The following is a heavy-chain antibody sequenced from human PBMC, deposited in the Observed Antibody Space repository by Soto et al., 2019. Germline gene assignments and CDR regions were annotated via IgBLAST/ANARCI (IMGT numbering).Heavy chain of an antibody. V-gene: IGHV1-2*02. D-gene: IGHD3-22*01. CDR2: INPNSGGT. CDR3: ARDISDSSGYYH. CDR1: GYTFTGYY. J-gene: IGHJ4*02. Sequence: ASVKVSCKASGYTFTGYYMHWVRQAPGQGLEWMGWINPNSGGTNYAQKFQGRVTMTRDTSISTAYMELSRLRSDDTAVYYCARDISDSSGYYHWGKGTRVIASS.